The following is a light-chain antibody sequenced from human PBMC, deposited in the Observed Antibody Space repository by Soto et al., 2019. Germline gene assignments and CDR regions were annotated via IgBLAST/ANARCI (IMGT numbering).Light chain of an antibody. V-gene: IGKV3-20*01. CDR1: QSVTKNY. Sequence: EIVLTQSPGTLSLSPGERATLSCRASQSVTKNYLAWYQQKPCQAPRLLIYDASSRATGIPDRFSGSGSGTDFTLTISRLEPEDFAVYYCQQCARSPLTFGQGTKVEIK. CDR3: QQCARSPLT. CDR2: DAS. J-gene: IGKJ1*01.